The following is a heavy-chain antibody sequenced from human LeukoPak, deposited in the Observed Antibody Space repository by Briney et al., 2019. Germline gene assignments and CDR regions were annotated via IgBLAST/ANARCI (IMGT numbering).Heavy chain of an antibody. V-gene: IGHV4-38-2*02. Sequence: PSETLSLTCTVSGYSISSGCYWGWIRQPPGKGLEWIGTIYHSGSTYYNPSPKSRVTISVDTSKNQFSLKLTSVTAADTAVYYCARVRGYCSSTICYRYYFDYWGQGTLVTVSS. CDR1: GYSISSGCY. CDR3: ARVRGYCSSTICYRYYFDY. CDR2: IYHSGST. D-gene: IGHD2-2*01. J-gene: IGHJ4*02.